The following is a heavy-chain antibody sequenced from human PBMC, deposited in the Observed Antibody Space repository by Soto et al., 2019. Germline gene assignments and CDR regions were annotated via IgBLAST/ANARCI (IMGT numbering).Heavy chain of an antibody. D-gene: IGHD5-18*01. CDR1: GGSISSYY. Sequence: SETLSLTCTVSGGSISSYYWSWIRQPPGKGLEWIGYIYYSGSTSYAQKFQGRVTMTRDTSTSTVYMELSSLRSEDTAVYYCARAKYSYGTYYYYGMDVWGQGTTVTVSS. CDR3: ARAKYSYGTYYYYGMDV. CDR2: IYYSGST. J-gene: IGHJ6*02. V-gene: IGHV4-59*01.